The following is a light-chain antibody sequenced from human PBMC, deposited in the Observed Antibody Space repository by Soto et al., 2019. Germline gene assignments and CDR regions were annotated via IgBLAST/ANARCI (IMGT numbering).Light chain of an antibody. J-gene: IGKJ1*01. CDR1: QSISSW. Sequence: DIQMTQSPSTLSASVGDRVTITCRASQSISSWLAWYQQKPGKDPKLLIYDASSLESGVPSRFSGSGSGTEFTLTISSLQPDDFATYYCQQYNSISGTFCQGTKVEIK. CDR2: DAS. CDR3: QQYNSISGT. V-gene: IGKV1-5*01.